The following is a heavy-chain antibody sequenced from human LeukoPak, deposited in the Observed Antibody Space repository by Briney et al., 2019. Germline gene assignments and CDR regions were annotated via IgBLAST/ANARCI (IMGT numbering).Heavy chain of an antibody. D-gene: IGHD7-27*01. J-gene: IGHJ6*03. V-gene: IGHV3-48*04. CDR2: ISSSSSTI. CDR1: GFTFSSYS. Sequence: PGGSLRLSCAASGFTFSSYSMNWVRQAPGKGLEWVSYISSSSSTIYYADSVKGRFTISRDNANNSLYLQMNSLRAEDTAVYYCARDGDGDYYYMDVWGKGTTVTVSS. CDR3: ARDGDGDYYYMDV.